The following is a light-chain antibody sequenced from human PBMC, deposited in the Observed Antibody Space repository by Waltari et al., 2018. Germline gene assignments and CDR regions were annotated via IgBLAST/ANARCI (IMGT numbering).Light chain of an antibody. CDR2: DVS. CDR3: CSFAGSPLYV. CDR1: SSDVDGYNY. V-gene: IGLV2-11*01. Sequence: QSALTQPRSVSGSPGQSVTISCTGTSSDVDGYNYVSWYQQHPGKAPKLMIYDVSKRPSGVPDRFSGSRSGDTASLTISGLQAEDEADYYCCSFAGSPLYVFGTGTKVTVL. J-gene: IGLJ1*01.